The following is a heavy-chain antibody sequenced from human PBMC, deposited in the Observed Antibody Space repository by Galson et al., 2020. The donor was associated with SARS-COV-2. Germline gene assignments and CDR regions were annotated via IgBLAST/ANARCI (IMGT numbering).Heavy chain of an antibody. J-gene: IGHJ4*02. V-gene: IGHV4-59*01. Sequence: SEPLSLPCTVSGVSISSYYWSWIRQPPGKGLEWIGYIYYSGSTNYNPSLKSRVTISVDTSKNQFSLKLSSVTAADTAVYYCARESYDSSGYYLAYFDYWGQGTLVTVSS. CDR3: ARESYDSSGYYLAYFDY. CDR2: IYYSGST. CDR1: GVSISSYY. D-gene: IGHD3-22*01.